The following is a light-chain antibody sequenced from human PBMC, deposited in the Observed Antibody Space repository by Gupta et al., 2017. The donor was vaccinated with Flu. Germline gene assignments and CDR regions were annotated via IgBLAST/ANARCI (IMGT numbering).Light chain of an antibody. CDR2: AAS. CDR3: QQCEALPS. V-gene: IGKV1-33*01. Sequence: DIQMTQSPSSLSASVGDRVTITCQASQDISTYLNWYQQKPGKAPKLLIYAASSLETGVPSRFSGSGSGTDFTFTISSLQPEDIATYYCQQCEALPSFGGGTKVEMK. CDR1: QDISTY. J-gene: IGKJ4*01.